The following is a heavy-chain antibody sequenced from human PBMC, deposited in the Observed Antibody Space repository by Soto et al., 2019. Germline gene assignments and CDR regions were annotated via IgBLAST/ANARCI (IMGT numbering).Heavy chain of an antibody. Sequence: GGSLRLSCAASGFTFSSYWMSWVRQAPGKGLEWVANIKQDGSEKYYVDSVKGRFTISRDNAKNSLYLQMNSLRAEDTAVYYCARVKAESGCSSTSCYVGYYYYYYMDVWGKGTTVTVSS. V-gene: IGHV3-7*01. D-gene: IGHD2-2*01. J-gene: IGHJ6*03. CDR2: IKQDGSEK. CDR3: ARVKAESGCSSTSCYVGYYYYYYMDV. CDR1: GFTFSSYW.